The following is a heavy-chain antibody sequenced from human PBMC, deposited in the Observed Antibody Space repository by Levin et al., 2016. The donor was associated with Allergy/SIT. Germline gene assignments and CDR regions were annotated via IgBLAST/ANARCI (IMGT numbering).Heavy chain of an antibody. Sequence: SETLSLTCTVSGGSISSGGYYWSWIRQHPGKGLEWIGYIYYSGSTYYNPSLKSRVTISVDTSKNQFSLKLSSVTAADTAVYYCARARDEAFDIWGQGTMVTVSS. CDR2: IYYSGST. CDR3: ARARDEAFDI. D-gene: IGHD5-12*01. CDR1: GGSISSGGYY. J-gene: IGHJ3*02. V-gene: IGHV4-31*03.